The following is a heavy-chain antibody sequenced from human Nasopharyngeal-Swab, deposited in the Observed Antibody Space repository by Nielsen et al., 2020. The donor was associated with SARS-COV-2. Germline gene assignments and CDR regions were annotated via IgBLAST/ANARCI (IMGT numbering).Heavy chain of an antibody. J-gene: IGHJ5*02. V-gene: IGHV4-39*01. Sequence: SETLSLTCTVSGGSISSSSYYWGWIRQPPGKGLERIGSIYYGGSTYYNPSLKSRVTISVDTSKNQFSLKLSSVTAADTAVYYCAATSVLRFLEWLNNWFDPWGQGTLVTVSS. CDR2: IYYGGST. D-gene: IGHD3-3*01. CDR3: AATSVLRFLEWLNNWFDP. CDR1: GGSISSSSYY.